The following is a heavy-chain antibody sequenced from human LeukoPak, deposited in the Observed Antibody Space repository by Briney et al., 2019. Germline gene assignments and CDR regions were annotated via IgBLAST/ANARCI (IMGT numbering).Heavy chain of an antibody. J-gene: IGHJ4*02. CDR2: ISAYNGNT. CDR1: GYTFSIYH. Sequence: GSVKVSCKASGYTFSIYHIHWVRQAPGQGLEWMGWISAYNGNTNYAQKLQGRVTMTTDTSTSTAYMELRSLRSDDTAVYYCACFGSSPLYYFDYWGQGTLVTVSS. V-gene: IGHV1-18*04. D-gene: IGHD6-6*01. CDR3: ACFGSSPLYYFDY.